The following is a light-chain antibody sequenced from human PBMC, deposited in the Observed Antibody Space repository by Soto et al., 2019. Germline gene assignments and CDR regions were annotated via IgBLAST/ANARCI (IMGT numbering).Light chain of an antibody. Sequence: DIQMTQSPSSLSASLGDRVTLTCRASENIDNYLNWYQQKQGEAPKLLIYATSTLQSGVPSRFSGSGSRTEFTLTISSLQAEDFENYFCQESYTTYAVTFGGGTKVDIK. CDR2: ATS. V-gene: IGKV1-39*01. CDR1: ENIDNY. CDR3: QESYTTYAVT. J-gene: IGKJ4*01.